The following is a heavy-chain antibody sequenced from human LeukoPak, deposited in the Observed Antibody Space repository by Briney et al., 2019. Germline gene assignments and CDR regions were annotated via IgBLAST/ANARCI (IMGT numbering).Heavy chain of an antibody. J-gene: IGHJ4*02. D-gene: IGHD5-24*01. CDR2: ISYDGSNK. Sequence: GGSLRLSCAASGFTFSSYGMHWVRQAPGKGLEWVAVISYDGSNKYYADSVKGRFTISRDNSKNTLYLQMNSLRAEDTAVYYCAKGWRRDGPGGGDYWGQGTLVTVSS. CDR3: AKGWRRDGPGGGDY. CDR1: GFTFSSYG. V-gene: IGHV3-30*18.